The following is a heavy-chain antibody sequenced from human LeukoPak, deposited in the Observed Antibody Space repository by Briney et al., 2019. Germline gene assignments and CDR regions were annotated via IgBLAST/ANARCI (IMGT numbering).Heavy chain of an antibody. CDR2: IDHRGDT. CDR1: GGSSSRYY. D-gene: IGHD5-24*01. J-gene: IGHJ4*03. V-gene: IGHV4-34*01. Sequence: PSETLSLTCAVYGGSSSRYYWSWIRQSPGKGLEWIAEIDHRGDTNYNPSVKSRVTISVDTSKNQFSLKVRSLSAADTAVYYCARGATISETGYFDFWGQGTLVTASS. CDR3: ARGATISETGYFDF.